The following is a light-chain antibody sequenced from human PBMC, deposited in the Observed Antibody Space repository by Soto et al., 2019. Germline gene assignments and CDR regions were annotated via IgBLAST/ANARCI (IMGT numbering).Light chain of an antibody. CDR1: SSDVGSYNP. CDR3: CSYAAIYV. Sequence: QSVLAQPASVSGSPGQSITISCTGTSSDVGSYNPVSWYQQHPGKAPKLMIYEVSKRPSGVSNRFSGSKSGNTASLTISGLQAEDEADYYCCSYAAIYVFGTGTKVTVL. J-gene: IGLJ1*01. V-gene: IGLV2-23*02. CDR2: EVS.